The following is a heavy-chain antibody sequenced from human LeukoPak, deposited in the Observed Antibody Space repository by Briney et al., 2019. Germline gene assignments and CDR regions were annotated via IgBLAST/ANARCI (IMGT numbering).Heavy chain of an antibody. CDR3: ARHRATGITMVRGVPSPLDY. CDR1: GGSISSGGYY. D-gene: IGHD3-10*01. CDR2: IYHSGST. Sequence: PSETLSLTCTVSGGSISSGGYYWSWIRQPPGKGLEWTGYIYHSGSTYYNPSLKSRVTISVDRSKNQFSLKLSSVTAADTAVYYCARHRATGITMVRGVPSPLDYWGQGTLVTASS. J-gene: IGHJ4*02. V-gene: IGHV4-30-2*01.